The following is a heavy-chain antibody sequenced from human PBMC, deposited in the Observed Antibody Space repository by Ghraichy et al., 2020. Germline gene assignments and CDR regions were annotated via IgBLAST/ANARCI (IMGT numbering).Heavy chain of an antibody. Sequence: SETLSLTCTVSGGSISSSSYYWGWIRQPPGKGLEWIGNIYYSGSTYYNPSLKSRVTVSVDTSKNQFSLKLSSVTAAETAVYYCARQGIAVAPDAFDIWGQGTIVTVSS. V-gene: IGHV4-39*01. D-gene: IGHD6-19*01. CDR1: GGSISSSSYY. J-gene: IGHJ3*02. CDR2: IYYSGST. CDR3: ARQGIAVAPDAFDI.